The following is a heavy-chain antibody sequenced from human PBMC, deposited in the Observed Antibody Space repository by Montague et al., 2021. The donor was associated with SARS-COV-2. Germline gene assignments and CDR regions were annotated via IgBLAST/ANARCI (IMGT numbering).Heavy chain of an antibody. CDR2: IYYSGST. J-gene: IGHJ2*01. CDR1: GGSISSSSYY. CDR3: ARHYYDSSGYYSPWYLDL. Sequence: SETRSLTCTVSGGSISSSSYYWGWIRQPPGKGLEWIGSIYYSGSTYYXPSLKSRVTISVDTSENQFSLKLSSVTAADTAVYYCARHYYDSSGYYSPWYLDLWGRGTLVTVSS. V-gene: IGHV4-39*01. D-gene: IGHD3-22*01.